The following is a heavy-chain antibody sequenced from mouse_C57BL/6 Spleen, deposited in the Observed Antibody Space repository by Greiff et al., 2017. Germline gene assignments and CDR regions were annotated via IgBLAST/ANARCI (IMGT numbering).Heavy chain of an antibody. CDR1: GYSITSGYY. CDR3: ARDTVVATFDY. CDR2: ISYDGSN. V-gene: IGHV3-6*01. J-gene: IGHJ2*01. Sequence: VQLQQSGPGLVKPSQSLSLTCSVTGYSITSGYYWNWIRQFPGNKLEWMGYISYDGSNNYNPSLKNRISITRDTSTNQFFLKLNSVTTEDTATYYCARDTVVATFDYWGQGTTLTVSS. D-gene: IGHD1-1*01.